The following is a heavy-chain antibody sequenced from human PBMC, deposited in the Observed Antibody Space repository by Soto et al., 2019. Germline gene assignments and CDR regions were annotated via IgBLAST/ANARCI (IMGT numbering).Heavy chain of an antibody. CDR3: AHRPLGSGSYQSSYYFDY. CDR1: GFSLSTSGVG. CDR2: IYWNDDK. D-gene: IGHD1-26*01. J-gene: IGHJ4*02. V-gene: IGHV2-5*01. Sequence: SGPTLVQPTQTLTLTCTFSGFSLSTSGVGVGWIRQPPGKALEWLALIYWNDDKRYSPSLKSRLTITKDTSKNQVVLTMTNMDPVDTATYYCAHRPLGSGSYQSSYYFDYWGQGTLVTVSS.